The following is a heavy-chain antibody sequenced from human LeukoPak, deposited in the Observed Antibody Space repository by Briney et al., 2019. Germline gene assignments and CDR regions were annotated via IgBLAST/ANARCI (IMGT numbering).Heavy chain of an antibody. CDR1: GFTFSSYA. CDR2: ISYDGSNK. Sequence: GGSLRLSCAASGFTFSSYAMHWVRQAPGKGLEWVAVISYDGSNKYYADSVKGRFTISRDNAKNTLYLQMNSLRAEDTAVYYCARDLEERYDYWGQGTLVTVSS. J-gene: IGHJ4*02. V-gene: IGHV3-30-3*01. D-gene: IGHD1-1*01. CDR3: ARDLEERYDY.